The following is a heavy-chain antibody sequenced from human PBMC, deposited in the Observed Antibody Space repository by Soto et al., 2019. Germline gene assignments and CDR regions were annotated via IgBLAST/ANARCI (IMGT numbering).Heavy chain of an antibody. Sequence: QVQLVQSGAEVRKPGSSVTVSCKASGGTFSNYAISWVRQAXGQGLEWMGGIIPIVGTGSYAQKFQGRVTITADEPTTTAYMELSSLRFEDTAVYYCARVVILVPTASTHYYYHMDVWGPGTTVTVSS. D-gene: IGHD2-2*01. V-gene: IGHV1-69*01. CDR3: ARVVILVPTASTHYYYHMDV. CDR1: GGTFSNYA. J-gene: IGHJ6*02. CDR2: IIPIVGTG.